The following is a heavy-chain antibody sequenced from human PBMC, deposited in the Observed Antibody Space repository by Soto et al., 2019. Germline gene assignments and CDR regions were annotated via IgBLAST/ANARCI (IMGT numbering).Heavy chain of an antibody. V-gene: IGHV4-59*08. CDR1: VDSISNYY. J-gene: IGHJ6*03. D-gene: IGHD3-10*01. Sequence: SETLSLTCTVSVDSISNYYWSWIRQPPGKGLEWIAYFSDSGSTNYNPSLKSRVTISVDTSKNQFSLKLSSVTAADTAVYYCARLGSGSGSRYYYYYYMDVWGKGTTVTVSS. CDR2: FSDSGST. CDR3: ARLGSGSGSRYYYYYYMDV.